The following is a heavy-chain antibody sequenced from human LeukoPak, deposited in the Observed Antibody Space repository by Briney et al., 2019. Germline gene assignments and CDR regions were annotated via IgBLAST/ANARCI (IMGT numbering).Heavy chain of an antibody. CDR2: IYYSGST. Sequence: SETLSLTCTVSGGSISSHYWSWIRQPPGKGLEWIGYIYYSGSTNYNPSLKSRVTISVDTSKNQFSLKLSSVTAADTAVYYCARRGYSSSWNPGGAFDIWGQGTMVTVSS. D-gene: IGHD6-13*01. CDR1: GGSISSHY. CDR3: ARRGYSSSWNPGGAFDI. J-gene: IGHJ3*02. V-gene: IGHV4-59*11.